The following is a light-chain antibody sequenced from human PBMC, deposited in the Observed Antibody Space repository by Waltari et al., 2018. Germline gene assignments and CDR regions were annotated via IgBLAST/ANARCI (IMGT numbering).Light chain of an antibody. CDR1: SSDIGGYNY. V-gene: IGLV2-14*01. J-gene: IGLJ2*01. Sequence: QSALTQPASVSGSPGQSLPISCSGTSSDIGGYNYVSWYQQHPGKAPKLMIFDVSRWPSGVSNRFSGSKSGNTASLTISGLQAEDEADYYCASYTTTRTVVFGGGTKVTVL. CDR3: ASYTTTRTVV. CDR2: DVS.